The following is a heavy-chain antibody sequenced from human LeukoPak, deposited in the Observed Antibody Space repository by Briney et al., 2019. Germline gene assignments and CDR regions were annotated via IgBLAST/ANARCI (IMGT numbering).Heavy chain of an antibody. V-gene: IGHV4-4*02. CDR1: GGSISSSNW. CDR3: ARDSYYYDSSGYYQFDY. CDR2: IYHSGST. J-gene: IGHJ4*02. D-gene: IGHD3-22*01. Sequence: SETLSLTCAVSGGSISSSNWWSWVRQPPGKGLEWIGEIYHSGSTNYNPSLKSRVTISVDKSKNQFSLKLSSVTAADTAVYYCARDSYYYDSSGYYQFDYWGQGTLVTVSS.